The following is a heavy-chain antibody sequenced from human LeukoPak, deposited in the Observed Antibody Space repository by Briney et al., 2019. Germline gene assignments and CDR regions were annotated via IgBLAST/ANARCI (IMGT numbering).Heavy chain of an antibody. D-gene: IGHD2-2*03. J-gene: IGHJ5*02. Sequence: GGSLRLSCATSGFIFSNYWMHWVRQAPGKGPVWVSHISGDGRTRNYADSVKGRFTIPRDNAKKVVYLQMNSLRAEDTAVYYCSRDQAGYCSGASCPWGQGTRVTVSS. V-gene: IGHV3-74*01. CDR1: GFIFSNYW. CDR2: ISGDGRTR. CDR3: SRDQAGYCSGASCP.